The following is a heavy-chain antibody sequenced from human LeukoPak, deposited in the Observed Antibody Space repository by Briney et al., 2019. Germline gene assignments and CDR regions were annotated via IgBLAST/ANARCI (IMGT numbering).Heavy chain of an antibody. CDR3: ARSAYNYGPGADY. J-gene: IGHJ4*02. D-gene: IGHD5-18*01. Sequence: GGTLRLSCAASGFTFSIHCMSWVRQAPGKGLEWFSAITDSGTTYYAHSVRGRFIISREISKNTLYLQMNSLRAEDMAVYYCARSAYNYGPGADYWGQGTLVTVSS. CDR1: GFTFSIHC. V-gene: IGHV3-23*01. CDR2: ITDSGTT.